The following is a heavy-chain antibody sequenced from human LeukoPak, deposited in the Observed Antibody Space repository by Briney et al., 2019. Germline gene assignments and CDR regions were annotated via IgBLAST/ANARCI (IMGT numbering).Heavy chain of an antibody. Sequence: PGGSLRLSCAASGFTFSSYSMNWVRQAPGKGLEWVSSISSSSSYIYYADSVKGRFTISRDNAKNSLYLQMNSLRAEDTAVYYCARDKDSSSWSNPLDYWGQGTPVTVSS. CDR3: ARDKDSSSWSNPLDY. V-gene: IGHV3-21*01. CDR1: GFTFSSYS. CDR2: ISSSSSYI. D-gene: IGHD6-13*01. J-gene: IGHJ4*02.